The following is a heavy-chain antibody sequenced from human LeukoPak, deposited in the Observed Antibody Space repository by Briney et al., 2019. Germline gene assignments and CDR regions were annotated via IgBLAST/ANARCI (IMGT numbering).Heavy chain of an antibody. J-gene: IGHJ6*02. CDR1: GFTFTNTW. Sequence: GGSLRLSCVASGFTFTNTWMSWVRQAPGKGLEWVSSIRSSGSTIYYADSVKGRFTISRDNAKNSLYLQMNSLRAEDTAVYYCARDGSKYCSSTSCYSGYYYYPLDVWGQGATVTVSS. CDR2: IRSSGSTI. V-gene: IGHV3-11*01. D-gene: IGHD2-2*01. CDR3: ARDGSKYCSSTSCYSGYYYYPLDV.